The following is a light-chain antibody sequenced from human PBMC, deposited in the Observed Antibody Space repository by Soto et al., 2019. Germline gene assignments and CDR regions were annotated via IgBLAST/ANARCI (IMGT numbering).Light chain of an antibody. CDR3: QQSYTTPRT. J-gene: IGKJ2*01. V-gene: IGKV1-39*01. CDR2: AAS. CDR1: QSITTY. Sequence: DLQMTQSPSSLSASVGDRVTITCRASQSITTYLSWYQQKPGKAPKLLIYAASSLQSGVPSRFSGSGSGTDFTLTIRSLQPEDFATYYCQQSYTTPRTFSQGTRLEIK.